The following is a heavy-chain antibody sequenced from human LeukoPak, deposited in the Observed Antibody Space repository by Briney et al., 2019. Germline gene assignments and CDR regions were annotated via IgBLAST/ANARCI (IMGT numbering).Heavy chain of an antibody. CDR2: INHSGST. V-gene: IGHV4-34*01. D-gene: IGHD3-10*01. CDR3: ARGPYYGSGSYHRKGWFDP. CDR1: GGSFSGYY. Sequence: SETLSLTCAVYGGSFSGYYWSWIRQPPGKGLEWVGEINHSGSTNYNPSLKSRVTISVDTSKNQFSLKLSSVTAADTAVYYCARGPYYGSGSYHRKGWFDPWGQGTLVTVSS. J-gene: IGHJ5*02.